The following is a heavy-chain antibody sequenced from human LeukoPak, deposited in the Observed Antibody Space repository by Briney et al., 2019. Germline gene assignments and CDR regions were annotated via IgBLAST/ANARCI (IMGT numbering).Heavy chain of an antibody. CDR2: ISSSGSTI. CDR3: ARDHRYYDSSGYYSDY. J-gene: IGHJ4*02. Sequence: SGGSLRLSCAAAGFTFSDYYISWIRQAPGKGLEWVSYISSSGSTIYYADSVKGRFTISRDNAKNSLYLQMNSLRAEDTAVYYCARDHRYYDSSGYYSDYWGQGTLVTVSS. V-gene: IGHV3-11*01. D-gene: IGHD3-22*01. CDR1: GFTFSDYY.